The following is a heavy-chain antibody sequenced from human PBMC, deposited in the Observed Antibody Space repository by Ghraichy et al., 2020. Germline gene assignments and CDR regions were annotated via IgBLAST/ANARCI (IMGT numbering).Heavy chain of an antibody. CDR1: GFTFSSYA. Sequence: GGSLRLSCAASGFTFSSYAMSWVRQAPGKGLEWVSAISGSGGSTYYADSVKGRFTISRDNSKNTLYLQMNSLRAEDTAVYYCAKDIVVVITVGWFDPWGQGTLVTVSS. CDR2: ISGSGGST. J-gene: IGHJ5*02. D-gene: IGHD3-22*01. CDR3: AKDIVVVITVGWFDP. V-gene: IGHV3-23*01.